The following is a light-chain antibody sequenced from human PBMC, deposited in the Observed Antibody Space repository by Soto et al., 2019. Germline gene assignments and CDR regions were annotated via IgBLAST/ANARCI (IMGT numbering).Light chain of an antibody. V-gene: IGKV1-5*03. CDR3: QEYNSDSGLT. CDR1: QSISSW. CDR2: TAS. Sequence: DIQMTQYPSTLSASVGDRVTITCRASQSISSWLAWYQQKPGKATKLLIYTASNLVSGVPSRFGGSGSGTEFTLTISSLQPDDFSTYYCQEYNSDSGLTFGGGTKVEIK. J-gene: IGKJ4*01.